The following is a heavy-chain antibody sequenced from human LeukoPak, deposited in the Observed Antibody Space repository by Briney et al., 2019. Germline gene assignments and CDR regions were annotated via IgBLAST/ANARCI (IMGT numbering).Heavy chain of an antibody. CDR3: ARSINFWSGYYYESFDY. Sequence: GESLKISCKGSGYSFTSYWIGWVRQMPAKGLQWVVIIYPGDSDTRYSPSFQGQVTISADKSISTAYLQWSSLKASDTAMFYCARSINFWSGYYYESFDYWGQGTLVTVSS. J-gene: IGHJ4*02. V-gene: IGHV5-51*01. D-gene: IGHD3-3*01. CDR1: GYSFTSYW. CDR2: IYPGDSDT.